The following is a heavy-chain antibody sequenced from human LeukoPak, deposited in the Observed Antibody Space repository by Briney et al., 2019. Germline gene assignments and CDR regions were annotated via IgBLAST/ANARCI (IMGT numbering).Heavy chain of an antibody. CDR3: ARGKKGVYYGSGSQTIFDY. CDR2: FSSSSSYI. D-gene: IGHD3-10*01. J-gene: IGHJ4*02. Sequence: GGSLRLSCAASGFTFSSYSMNWVRQAPGKGLEWVSSFSSSSSYIYYADSVKGRFTISRDNAKSSLYLQMNSLRAEDTAVYYCARGKKGVYYGSGSQTIFDYWGQGTLVTVSS. V-gene: IGHV3-21*01. CDR1: GFTFSSYS.